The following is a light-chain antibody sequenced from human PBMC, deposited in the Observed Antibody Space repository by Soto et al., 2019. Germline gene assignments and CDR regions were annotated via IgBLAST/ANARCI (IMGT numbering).Light chain of an antibody. CDR3: QQYNSYSRE. Sequence: DIQMTQSPSTLSASVGDRVTITCRASQCISSWLAWYQQKPGKAPKLLIYKASSLESGVPSRFSGSGSGTEFTLTISSLQPDDVATYYCQQYNSYSREFGQGTKVEIK. V-gene: IGKV1-5*03. J-gene: IGKJ1*01. CDR1: QCISSW. CDR2: KAS.